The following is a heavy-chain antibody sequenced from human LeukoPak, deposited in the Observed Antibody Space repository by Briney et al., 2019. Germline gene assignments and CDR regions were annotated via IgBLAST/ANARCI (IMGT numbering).Heavy chain of an antibody. Sequence: GESLKIPCQGSGYSFTSYWISWVRQVPGKGLEWMGRIDPSDSYTNYSPSFQGHVTMSADKSISTAYLQWSSLKASDTAMYYCARHSGGYGSGSYLSLWGQGTLVTVSS. CDR3: ARHSGGYGSGSYLSL. V-gene: IGHV5-10-1*01. CDR1: GYSFTSYW. J-gene: IGHJ4*02. D-gene: IGHD3-10*01. CDR2: IDPSDSYT.